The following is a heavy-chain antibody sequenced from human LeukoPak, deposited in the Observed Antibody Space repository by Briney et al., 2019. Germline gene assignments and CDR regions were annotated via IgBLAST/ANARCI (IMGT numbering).Heavy chain of an antibody. CDR1: GFTSNDHY. Sequence: GGSLRLSCAASGFTSNDHYMDWVRQAPGKGLEWVGRIRNKPNSYTTEYAASVKGRFTISRGDSKNSLYPQMNSLKTEDTAFYYCARVRGYSGYNSIDYWGQGTLVTVSS. CDR3: ARVRGYSGYNSIDY. D-gene: IGHD5-12*01. CDR2: IRNKPNSYTT. J-gene: IGHJ4*02. V-gene: IGHV3-72*01.